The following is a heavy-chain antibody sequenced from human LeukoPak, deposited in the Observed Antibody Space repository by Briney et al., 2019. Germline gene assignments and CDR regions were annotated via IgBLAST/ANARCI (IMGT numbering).Heavy chain of an antibody. CDR1: GFIFSNHW. CDR2: IKEDASRE. CDR3: ARDDSGHNYKGGIDV. V-gene: IGHV3-7*01. D-gene: IGHD1-26*01. J-gene: IGHJ6*02. Sequence: GGSLRLACVASGFIFSNHWMSWVRRAPGKGLEWVANIKEDASREYYVDSVKRRFTISRDNAKKLVYLQMNSLRVEDTAEYFCARDDSGHNYKGGIDVWGRGATVTVSS.